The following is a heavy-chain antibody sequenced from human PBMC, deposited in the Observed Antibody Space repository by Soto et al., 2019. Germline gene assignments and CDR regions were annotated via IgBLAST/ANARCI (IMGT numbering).Heavy chain of an antibody. CDR3: ARGGHVVVVTAALDY. J-gene: IGHJ4*02. CDR2: VNPSGGHT. D-gene: IGHD2-21*02. Sequence: QVQLMQSGAEVKKPGASVKVSCKASGDTFTDYYIHWVRQAPGQGLEWMGTVNPSGGHTTYAQHFLGRVTIATDPSTSTLYLGLTSLTSDDTAIYYCARGGHVVVVTAALDYWGQGTLVTVSS. CDR1: GDTFTDYY. V-gene: IGHV1-46*01.